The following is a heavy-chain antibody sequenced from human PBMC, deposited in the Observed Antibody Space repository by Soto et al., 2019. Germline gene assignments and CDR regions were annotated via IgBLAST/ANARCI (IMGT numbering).Heavy chain of an antibody. V-gene: IGHV1-69*12. CDR1: GGTFSSYA. D-gene: IGHD2-2*01. J-gene: IGHJ6*02. CDR2: IIHIFGTA. Sequence: QVQLVQSGAEVKKPGSSVKVSCKAYGGTFSSYAISWVRQAPGQGLEWMGGIIHIFGTADYAQKFQGRVTITADESTSTAYMELSSLRSEDTAVYYCAGHSSHRGYCISTSCYGYYYGMDVWGQGTTVPVSS. CDR3: AGHSSHRGYCISTSCYGYYYGMDV.